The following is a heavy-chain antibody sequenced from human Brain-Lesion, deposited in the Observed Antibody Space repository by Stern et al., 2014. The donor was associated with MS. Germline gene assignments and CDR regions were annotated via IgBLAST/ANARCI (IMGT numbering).Heavy chain of an antibody. J-gene: IGHJ6*02. CDR2: INPNTGGT. Sequence: VQLVESGAEVKKPGASVKVSCKTSGYIFTGYYIHWVRQDPGQGLEWMAWINPNTGGTKYAQKFQGRVTMSRDTSISTAYVELSSLTSDDTDVYYCARDQRGITIFGVVTDYYYLGMDVWGQGTTVTVSS. V-gene: IGHV1-2*02. CDR3: ARDQRGITIFGVVTDYYYLGMDV. D-gene: IGHD3-3*01. CDR1: GYIFTGYY.